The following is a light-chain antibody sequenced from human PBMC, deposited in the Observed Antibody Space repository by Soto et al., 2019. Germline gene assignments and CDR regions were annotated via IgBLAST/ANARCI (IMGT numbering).Light chain of an antibody. CDR3: QQYGSSPVIT. J-gene: IGKJ4*01. CDR2: GAS. V-gene: IGKV3-20*01. Sequence: EIVLTQSPGTLSLSPGERATLSCRAIQSVSSSYLAWYQQKPGQAPRLLIYGASSRATGIPDRFSGSGSGTDFTLTISRLEPEDFAVYYCQQYGSSPVITFGGGTKVDI. CDR1: QSVSSSY.